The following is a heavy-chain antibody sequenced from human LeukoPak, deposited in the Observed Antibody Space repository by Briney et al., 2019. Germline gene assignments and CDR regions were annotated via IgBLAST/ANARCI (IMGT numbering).Heavy chain of an antibody. D-gene: IGHD6-13*01. V-gene: IGHV3-7*03. CDR1: GFTFTNYA. CDR3: ARDYRSSWYV. CDR2: INQDGSEK. J-gene: IGHJ4*02. Sequence: PGGSLRLSCAASGFTFTNYAMNWVRQAPGKGLEWVANINQDGSEKHYVDSVKGRFTVSRDNARNSLFLQMNSLRAEDTSVYYCARDYRSSWYVRGQGTLVTVSS.